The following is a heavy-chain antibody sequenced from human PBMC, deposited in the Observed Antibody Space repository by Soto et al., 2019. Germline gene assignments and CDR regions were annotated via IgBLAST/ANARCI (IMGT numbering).Heavy chain of an antibody. J-gene: IGHJ4*02. D-gene: IGHD6-13*01. CDR2: VSGSVGST. Sequence: VQLLESGGGVVQPGGSLRLSCAASGFTFSSYAMSWVRQAPGKGREWVSAVSGSVGSTYYADSVNGRFTISRDNSKYTLYLQRNRLRGEYTAVYYCAKEKEDSSSWYFIAVAAPLDYWGQGTLVTVSS. CDR3: AKEKEDSSSWYFIAVAAPLDY. V-gene: IGHV3-23*01. CDR1: GFTFSSYA.